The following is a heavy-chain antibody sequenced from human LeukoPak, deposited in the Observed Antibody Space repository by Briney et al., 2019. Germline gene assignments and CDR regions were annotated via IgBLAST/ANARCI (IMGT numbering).Heavy chain of an antibody. D-gene: IGHD6-19*01. Sequence: GGSLRLSCAASGFTFSSYAMSWVRQAPGKGLEWVSAISASGGSTYYADSVKGRFTISRDNSKNTLYLQMNSLRAEDTAVYYCAKTPQWLVDYFDYWGQGTLVTVSS. J-gene: IGHJ4*02. V-gene: IGHV3-23*01. CDR2: ISASGGST. CDR3: AKTPQWLVDYFDY. CDR1: GFTFSSYA.